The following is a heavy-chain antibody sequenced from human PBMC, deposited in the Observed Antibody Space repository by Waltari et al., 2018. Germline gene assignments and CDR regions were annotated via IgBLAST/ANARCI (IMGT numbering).Heavy chain of an antibody. V-gene: IGHV4-4*07. J-gene: IGHJ5*02. CDR3: ARGSTSWFLTWFDR. CDR1: GGSISTYY. D-gene: IGHD6-13*01. CDR2: IYPSGTT. Sequence: QVQLQESGPGLVKPSETLSLPCSVSGGSISTYYWNWIRQPAGKGLEWIGRIYPSGTTNYNPSLKSRVTLSADTSKNQFSLKLTSVTAADTAVYYCARGSTSWFLTWFDRWGQGTQVTVSS.